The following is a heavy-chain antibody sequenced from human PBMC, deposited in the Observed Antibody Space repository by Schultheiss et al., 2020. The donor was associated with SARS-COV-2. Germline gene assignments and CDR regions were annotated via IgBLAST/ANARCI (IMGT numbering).Heavy chain of an antibody. Sequence: GGSLRLSCAASGFTFSSYWMSWVRQAPGKGLEWVANIKQDGSEKYYVDSVKGRFTISRDNAKNSLYLQMNSLRAEDTAVYYCARDVDSSAWNGMDVWGQGTTVTVSS. CDR2: IKQDGSEK. CDR1: GFTFSSYW. CDR3: ARDVDSSAWNGMDV. J-gene: IGHJ6*02. D-gene: IGHD6-19*01. V-gene: IGHV3-7*01.